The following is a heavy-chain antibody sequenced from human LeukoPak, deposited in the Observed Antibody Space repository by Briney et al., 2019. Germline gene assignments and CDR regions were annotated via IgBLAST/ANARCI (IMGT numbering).Heavy chain of an antibody. CDR2: ISYDGSNK. D-gene: IGHD1-1*01. V-gene: IGHV3-30*18. CDR1: GFTFSSYG. CDR3: AKARGKGGTYYFDY. J-gene: IGHJ4*02. Sequence: GGSLRLSCAASGFTFSSYGMHWVRQAPGKGLEWVAVISYDGSNKYYADSVKGRFTISRDNSKNTLYLQMNSLRAEDTAVYYCAKARGKGGTYYFDYWGQGTLVTVSS.